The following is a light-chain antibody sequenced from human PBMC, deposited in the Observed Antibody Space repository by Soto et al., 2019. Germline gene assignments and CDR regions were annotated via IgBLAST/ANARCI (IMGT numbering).Light chain of an antibody. J-gene: IGKJ1*01. CDR2: AAS. Sequence: DIQMTQSPSSLSASVGDRVTITCRASQSISSYLNWYQQKPGKAPKLLIYAASSLQSGVPSRFSGSGSGKDFTLTISRLPPEDFATYYWQKSYSTPPTFGQGTKVEIK. CDR3: QKSYSTPPT. V-gene: IGKV1-39*01. CDR1: QSISSY.